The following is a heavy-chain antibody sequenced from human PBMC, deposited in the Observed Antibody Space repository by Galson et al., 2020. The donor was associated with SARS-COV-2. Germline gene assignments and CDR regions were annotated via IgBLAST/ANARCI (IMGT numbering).Heavy chain of an antibody. J-gene: IGHJ4*02. D-gene: IGHD6-6*01. V-gene: IGHV3-74*01. CDR3: ARASAIAPRRFDY. CDR1: GFIFSDYW. CDR2: VNNDGSDT. Sequence: GGSLRLSCAASGFIFSDYWMHWVRQAPGKGLVWVSHVNNDGSDTNYADSVKGRFTISRDNAENTLYLEMNSLGVEDKALYFCARASAIAPRRFDYWGQGSLVTVSS.